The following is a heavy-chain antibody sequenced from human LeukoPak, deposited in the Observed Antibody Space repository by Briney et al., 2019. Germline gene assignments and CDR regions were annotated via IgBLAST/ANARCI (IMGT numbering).Heavy chain of an antibody. V-gene: IGHV3-9*01. J-gene: IGHJ4*02. CDR3: AKDRSYSYGYGSVFDY. CDR2: ISWNSGSI. Sequence: GGSLRLSCAASGFTFDDYAMHWVRQAPGKGLEWVSGISWNSGSIGYADSVKGRLTISRDNAKNSLYLQMNSLRAEDTALYYCAKDRSYSYGYGSVFDYWGQGTLVTVSS. CDR1: GFTFDDYA. D-gene: IGHD5-18*01.